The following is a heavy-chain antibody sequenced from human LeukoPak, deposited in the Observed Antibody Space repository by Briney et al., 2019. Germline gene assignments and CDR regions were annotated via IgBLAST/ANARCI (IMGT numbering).Heavy chain of an antibody. CDR1: GYTFSNYG. CDR3: ARGAKWEWPRDGFDI. Sequence: ASVNVSCKASGYTFSNYGINWVRQAPGQGLEWMGWISGYNGNTKNAENFQGRVTVTTDTSTSIAFMELRDLTSDDTAVYYCARGAKWEWPRDGFDIWGQGTMVSVSS. V-gene: IGHV1-18*01. J-gene: IGHJ3*02. CDR2: ISGYNGNT. D-gene: IGHD1-26*01.